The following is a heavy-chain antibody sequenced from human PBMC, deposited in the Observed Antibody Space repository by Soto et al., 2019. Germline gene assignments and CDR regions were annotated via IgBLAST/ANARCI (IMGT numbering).Heavy chain of an antibody. CDR2: ISGSGGST. D-gene: IGHD2-2*01. CDR3: AKVRGSSTSRGNY. CDR1: GFTFSSYA. Sequence: EVQLLESGGGLVQPGGSLRLSCAASGFTFSSYAMSWVRQAPGKGLEWVSAISGSGGSTYYADSVKGRFTISKDNSKNTLYLQMNSLRAEDTAVYYCAKVRGSSTSRGNYWGQGNLVTVSS. V-gene: IGHV3-23*01. J-gene: IGHJ4*02.